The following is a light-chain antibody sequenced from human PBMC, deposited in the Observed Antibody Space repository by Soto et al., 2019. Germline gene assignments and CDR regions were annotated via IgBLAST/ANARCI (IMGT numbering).Light chain of an antibody. Sequence: EIVLTQSPGTLSLSPGERATLSCRARQGVTSNYLAWYQQRPGQAPRLLIYGASNRATGIPDRFSGGGSGTDFTLTISRREPEDFAMYYCQQYGSSSPTTFGQGTRLEIE. CDR1: QGVTSNY. CDR3: QQYGSSSPTT. J-gene: IGKJ5*01. CDR2: GAS. V-gene: IGKV3-20*01.